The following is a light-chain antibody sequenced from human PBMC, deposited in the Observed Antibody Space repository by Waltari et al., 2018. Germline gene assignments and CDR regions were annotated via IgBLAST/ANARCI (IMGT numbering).Light chain of an antibody. Sequence: EIVLTQSPGTLSLSPGESATLSCRASQSVSSLSLSWDQQKVGQPPRRLIYGVSSRATGLPVRFSGSGSGTDFTLTISRLEPEDFAVYYCQQYDSIVLTFGGGTKVEI. V-gene: IGKV3-20*01. CDR2: GVS. J-gene: IGKJ4*01. CDR1: QSVSSLS. CDR3: QQYDSIVLT.